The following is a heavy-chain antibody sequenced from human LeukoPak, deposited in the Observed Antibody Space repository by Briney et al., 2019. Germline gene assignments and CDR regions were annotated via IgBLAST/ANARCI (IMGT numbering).Heavy chain of an antibody. J-gene: IGHJ4*02. Sequence: GGSLRLSCAASGFTFSAYEMNWVRQAPGKGLEWVSHISTSGVTIHYSDSVRGRFTISRDNAKNSLYLQMNSLRVEDTAVYYCARVSGRLERQSDLDYWGQGTLVIVSS. D-gene: IGHD1-1*01. CDR3: ARVSGRLERQSDLDY. CDR2: ISTSGVTI. V-gene: IGHV3-48*03. CDR1: GFTFSAYE.